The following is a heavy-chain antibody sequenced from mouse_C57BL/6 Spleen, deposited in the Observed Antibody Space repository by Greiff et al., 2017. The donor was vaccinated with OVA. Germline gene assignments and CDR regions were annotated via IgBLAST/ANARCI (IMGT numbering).Heavy chain of an antibody. CDR2: IWSGGST. CDR1: GFSLTSYG. CDR3: ARGHFYYFDY. Sequence: QVQLKQSGPGLVQPSQSLSITCTVSGFSLTSYGVHWVRQSPGKGLEWLGVIWSGGSTDYNAAFISRLSISKDNSKSQVFFKMNSLQADDTAIYYCARGHFYYFDYWGQGTTLTVSS. V-gene: IGHV2-2*01. J-gene: IGHJ2*01. D-gene: IGHD6-1*01.